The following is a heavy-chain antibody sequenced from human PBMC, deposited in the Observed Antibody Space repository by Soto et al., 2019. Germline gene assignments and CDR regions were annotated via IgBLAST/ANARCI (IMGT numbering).Heavy chain of an antibody. CDR3: ATRHTTSGSFKAGDAFDI. CDR2: ISAYNGNT. Sequence: QVQLVQSGAEVKKPGASVKVSCKASGYTFTSYGISWVRQAPGQGLEWMGWISAYNGNTNYAQKLQGRVTMTTDTSTSTAYMELRSLRSDDTAVYYCATRHTTSGSFKAGDAFDIWGQGTMVTVSS. V-gene: IGHV1-18*01. CDR1: GYTFTSYG. J-gene: IGHJ3*02. D-gene: IGHD1-26*01.